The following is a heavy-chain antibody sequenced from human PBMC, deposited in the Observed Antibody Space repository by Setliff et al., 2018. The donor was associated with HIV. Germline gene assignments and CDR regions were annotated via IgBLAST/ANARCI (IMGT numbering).Heavy chain of an antibody. CDR2: INPNSGGT. V-gene: IGHV1-2*02. CDR1: GYNFHGYY. CDR3: ARVRPAPGAALDY. D-gene: IGHD6-13*01. Sequence: AASVKVSCKASGYNFHGYYIHWVRQAPGQGLEWMGWINPNSGGTNSAQKFQGRVTMTRDTSINTAYMHLNSLTSDDSAVYFCARVRPAPGAALDYWGQGTLVTVSS. J-gene: IGHJ4*02.